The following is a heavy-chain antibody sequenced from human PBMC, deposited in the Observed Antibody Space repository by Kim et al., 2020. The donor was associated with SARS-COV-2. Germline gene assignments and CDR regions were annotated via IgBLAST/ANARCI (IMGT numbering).Heavy chain of an antibody. CDR1: GFTFSVYA. V-gene: IGHV3-23*01. Sequence: GASLRLSCAASGFTFSVYAMTWVRQAPGKGLEWISAISGSGGSTYYADSVKGRFTISRDNSKNTLYLQMNSLRAEDTAVYYCAKGRDSGSYWGQGTLVTVSS. D-gene: IGHD1-26*01. J-gene: IGHJ4*02. CDR3: AKGRDSGSY. CDR2: ISGSGGST.